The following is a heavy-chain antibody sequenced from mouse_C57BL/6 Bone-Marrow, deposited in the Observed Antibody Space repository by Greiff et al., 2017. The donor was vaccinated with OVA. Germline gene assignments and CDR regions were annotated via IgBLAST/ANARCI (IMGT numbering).Heavy chain of an antibody. D-gene: IGHD1-1*01. CDR1: GYTFTSYW. V-gene: IGHV1-52*01. Sequence: QVQLQQPGAELVRPGSSVKLSCKASGYTFTSYWMHWVKQRPIQGLEWIGNIDPSDSETHYNQKFKDKATLTVDKSSSTAYMQLSSLTSEDSAVYYCARRNRYYYGSSYGYFDYWGQGTTLTVSS. J-gene: IGHJ2*01. CDR2: IDPSDSET. CDR3: ARRNRYYYGSSYGYFDY.